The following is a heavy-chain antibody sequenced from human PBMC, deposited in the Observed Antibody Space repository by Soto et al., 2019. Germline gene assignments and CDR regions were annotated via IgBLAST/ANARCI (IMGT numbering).Heavy chain of an antibody. CDR2: ISSSGSTF. CDR3: ARDSTTVTTPLYYYMDV. D-gene: IGHD4-4*01. Sequence: PGGSLRLSCAASGFTFSDYYMNWIRQAPGKGLEWVSYISSSGSTFYYADSVKGRFTISRDNAKNSLYLQMDSLRAEDTAVYYFARDSTTVTTPLYYYMDVWGKGTTVTVSS. J-gene: IGHJ6*03. V-gene: IGHV3-11*01. CDR1: GFTFSDYY.